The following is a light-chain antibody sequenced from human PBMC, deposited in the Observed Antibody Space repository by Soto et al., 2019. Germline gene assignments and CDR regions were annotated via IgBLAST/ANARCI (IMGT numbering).Light chain of an antibody. CDR3: QQYYSYPPIT. V-gene: IGKV1-8*01. CDR2: AAS. Sequence: AIRMTQSPSSFSASTGDRVTITCRASQGISSYLAWYQQKPGKAPKLLIYAASTLQSGVPSRFSGSGSGTDFTLTISCLQSDDFATYYCQQYYSYPPITFGQGTKLEIK. J-gene: IGKJ2*01. CDR1: QGISSY.